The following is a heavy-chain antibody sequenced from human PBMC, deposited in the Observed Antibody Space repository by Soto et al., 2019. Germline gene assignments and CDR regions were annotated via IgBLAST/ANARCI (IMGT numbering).Heavy chain of an antibody. J-gene: IGHJ4*02. CDR2: IWNDGSNE. D-gene: IGHD1-1*01. V-gene: IGHV3-33*01. Sequence: GGSLRLSCAASGFTFSSYGMHWVRQAPGKGLEWVAVIWNDGSNENYAESVKGRFTISRDNSENTLYLQMNSLRAEDTAVYYCARDIGNSPFDYWGQGTLVTVSS. CDR1: GFTFSSYG. CDR3: ARDIGNSPFDY.